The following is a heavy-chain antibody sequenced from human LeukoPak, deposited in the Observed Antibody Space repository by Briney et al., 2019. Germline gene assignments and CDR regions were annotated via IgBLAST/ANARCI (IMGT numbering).Heavy chain of an antibody. V-gene: IGHV4-34*01. CDR3: ARGYYDFWSGYYYYMDV. CDR2: INHSGST. J-gene: IGHJ6*03. D-gene: IGHD3-3*01. Sequence: PSETLSLTCAVYGGSFSGYYWSWIRQPPGKGLEWIGEINHSGSTNYNPSLKSRVTISVDTSKNQFSLKLRSVTAADTAVYYCARGYYDFWSGYYYYMDVWGKGTTVTVSS. CDR1: GGSFSGYY.